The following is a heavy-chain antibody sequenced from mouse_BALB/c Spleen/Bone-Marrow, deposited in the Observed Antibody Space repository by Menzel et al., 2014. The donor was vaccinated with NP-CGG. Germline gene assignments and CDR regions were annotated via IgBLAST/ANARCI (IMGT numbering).Heavy chain of an antibody. CDR3: AKTGTRGIAY. CDR1: GFSLTTYG. D-gene: IGHD4-1*01. CDR2: MWRGGST. J-gene: IGHJ3*01. V-gene: IGHV2-5*01. Sequence: VHLVESEPGLVQPSQSLSITCTVSGFSLTTYGVHWVRQSPGKGLEWLGVMWRGGSTDYNAAFMSRLSITKDNSKSQVFFKMNSLQADDTAIYYCAKTGTRGIAYWGQGTLVTVSA.